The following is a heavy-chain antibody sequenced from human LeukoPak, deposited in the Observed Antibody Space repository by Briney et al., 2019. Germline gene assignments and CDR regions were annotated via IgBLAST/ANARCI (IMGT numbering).Heavy chain of an antibody. Sequence: GASVKVSCKVSGNTLTELSMHWVRQAPGNGLEWMGTFDPENGETLYAQKFQGRVTMTVDTSTVTAYMELRSLKFEDTAVYYCTTSPLNLNWFDPWGQGTLVTVSS. J-gene: IGHJ5*02. V-gene: IGHV1-24*01. CDR1: GNTLTELS. CDR3: TTSPLNLNWFDP. CDR2: FDPENGET.